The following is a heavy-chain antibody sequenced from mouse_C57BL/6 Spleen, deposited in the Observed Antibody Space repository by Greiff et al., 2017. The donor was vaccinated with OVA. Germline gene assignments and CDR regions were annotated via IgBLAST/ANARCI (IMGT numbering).Heavy chain of an antibody. CDR3: ARSSTVGYYFDY. D-gene: IGHD1-1*01. CDR2: IYPSDSET. J-gene: IGHJ2*01. Sequence: VQLQQPGAELVRPGSSVKLSCKASGYTFTSYWMDWVKQRPGQGLEWIGNIYPSDSETHYNQKFKDKATLTVDKSSSTAYMQLSSLTSEDSAVYYCARSSTVGYYFDYWGQGTTLTVSS. CDR1: GYTFTSYW. V-gene: IGHV1-61*01.